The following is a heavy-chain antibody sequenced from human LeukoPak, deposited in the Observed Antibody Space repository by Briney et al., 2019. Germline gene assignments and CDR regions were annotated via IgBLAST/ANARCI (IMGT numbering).Heavy chain of an antibody. CDR3: ARDSMDCSSTSCYGGWFDP. V-gene: IGHV3-53*01. CDR1: GFTVSSDY. CDR2: IYSGGDT. J-gene: IGHJ5*02. D-gene: IGHD2-2*01. Sequence: GGSLRLSCAASGFTVSSDYMSWVRQAPGKGLEWVSIIYSGGDTYYADSVKGRFTISRDNSKNTLYLQMNSLRAEDTAVYYCARDSMDCSSTSCYGGWFDPWGQGTLVTVSS.